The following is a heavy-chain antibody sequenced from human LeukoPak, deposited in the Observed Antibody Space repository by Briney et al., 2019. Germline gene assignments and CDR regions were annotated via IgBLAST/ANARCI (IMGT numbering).Heavy chain of an antibody. J-gene: IGHJ4*02. V-gene: IGHV4-39*07. CDR3: ARDSGVVAATFDY. CDR1: GGSISSSSYY. Sequence: ASETLSLTCTVSGGSISSSSYYWGWIRQPPGKGLEWIGSIYYSGSTYYNPSLKSRVTISVDTSKNQFSLKLSSVTAADTAVYYCARDSGVVAATFDYWGQGTLVTVSS. D-gene: IGHD2-15*01. CDR2: IYYSGST.